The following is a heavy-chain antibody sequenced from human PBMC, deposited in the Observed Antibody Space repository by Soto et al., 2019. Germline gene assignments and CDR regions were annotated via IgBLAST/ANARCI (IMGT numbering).Heavy chain of an antibody. Sequence: SSETLSLTCTVSGGSISSSSYYWGWIRQPPGKGLEWIGSIYYSGSTYYNPSLKSRVTISVDTSKNQFSLKLSSVTAADTAVYYCARGRCSSTSCYDFDYWGQGTLVTVSS. D-gene: IGHD2-2*01. CDR3: ARGRCSSTSCYDFDY. CDR2: IYYSGST. CDR1: GGSISSSSYY. J-gene: IGHJ4*02. V-gene: IGHV4-39*01.